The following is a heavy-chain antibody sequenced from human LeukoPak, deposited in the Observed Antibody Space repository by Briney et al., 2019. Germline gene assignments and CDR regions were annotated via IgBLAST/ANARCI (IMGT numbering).Heavy chain of an antibody. CDR1: GGTFSSYA. J-gene: IGHJ5*02. Sequence: SVKVSCKASGGTFSSYAISWVRQTPGQGLEWMGGIIPIFGTANYAQKFQGRVTITADESTSTAYMELSSLRSEDTAVYYCATLGYCSSTSCQGRNWFDPWGQGTLVTVSS. CDR3: ATLGYCSSTSCQGRNWFDP. CDR2: IIPIFGTA. D-gene: IGHD2-2*01. V-gene: IGHV1-69*13.